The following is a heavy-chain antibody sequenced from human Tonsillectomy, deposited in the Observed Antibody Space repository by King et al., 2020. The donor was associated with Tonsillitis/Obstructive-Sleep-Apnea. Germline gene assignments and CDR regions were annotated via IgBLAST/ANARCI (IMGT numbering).Heavy chain of an antibody. V-gene: IGHV5-10-1*03. CDR1: GYSFTSYW. J-gene: IGHJ3*02. CDR3: ARHLRFYGDFHDVFDI. CDR2: IDPSDSYT. D-gene: IGHD4-17*01. Sequence: VQLVESGAEVKKPGESLRISCKGSGYSFTSYWISWVRQMPGKGLEWMGRIDPSDSYTNYSPSLQGHVTISADKSISTVYLQWSSLKASDTAMYYCARHLRFYGDFHDVFDIWGQGTMVTVSS.